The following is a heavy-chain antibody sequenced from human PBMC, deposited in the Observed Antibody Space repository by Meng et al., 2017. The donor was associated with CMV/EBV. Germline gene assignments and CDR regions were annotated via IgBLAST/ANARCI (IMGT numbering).Heavy chain of an antibody. D-gene: IGHD6-13*01. V-gene: IGHV2-5*02. CDR3: ARIAAAGRFDY. CDR2: IYWDDDK. J-gene: IGHJ4*02. Sequence: QIPLKESGPTLVKPTQTLTLICTFSGFSLSSSGVGVGWIRQPPGKALEWLALIYWDDDKRYSPSLKSRLTITKDTSKNQVVLTMTNMDPVDTATYYCARIAAAGRFDYWGQGTLVTVFS. CDR1: GFSLSSSGVG.